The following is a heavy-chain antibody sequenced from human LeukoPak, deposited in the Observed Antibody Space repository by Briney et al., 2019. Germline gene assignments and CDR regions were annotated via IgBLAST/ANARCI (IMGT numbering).Heavy chain of an antibody. Sequence: SETLSLTCTVSGGSISSYYWSWLRQSAGKGLEWIGRMYTSGTTDYNPSLKSRVTMSVDTFKNQFSLKLNSVTAADTAVYYCARDPYYDILTGYLIRGTFDIWGLGTMVTVSS. V-gene: IGHV4-4*07. D-gene: IGHD3-9*01. J-gene: IGHJ3*02. CDR2: MYTSGTT. CDR3: ARDPYYDILTGYLIRGTFDI. CDR1: GGSISSYY.